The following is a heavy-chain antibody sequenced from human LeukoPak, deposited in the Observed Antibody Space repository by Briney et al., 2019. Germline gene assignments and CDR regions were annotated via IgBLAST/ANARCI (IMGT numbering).Heavy chain of an antibody. D-gene: IGHD3-9*01. CDR2: ISRSGDTL. CDR1: GFPFRDYN. Sequence: GGSLRLSCAASGFPFRDYNMTWIRQAPGKGLEWISYISRSGDTLYYADSVEGRFTISRDNAKNSLFLQMNSLRADDTAVYYCAREVVIFPDYYYYGMDVGGQGTTVTVSS. J-gene: IGHJ6*02. V-gene: IGHV3-11*01. CDR3: AREVVIFPDYYYYGMDV.